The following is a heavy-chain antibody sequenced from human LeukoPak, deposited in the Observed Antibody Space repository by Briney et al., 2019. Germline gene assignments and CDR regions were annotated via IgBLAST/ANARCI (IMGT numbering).Heavy chain of an antibody. V-gene: IGHV4-39*07. D-gene: IGHD2-21*01. CDR3: AREWAVIYYMDV. CDR1: GGSISSSSYY. Sequence: PSETLSLTCTVSGGSISSSSYYWGWIRQPPGKGLEWIGSIYYSGSTYYNPSLKSRVTISVDTSKNQFSLKLSSVTAADTAVYYCAREWAVIYYMDVWGKGTTVTISS. CDR2: IYYSGST. J-gene: IGHJ6*03.